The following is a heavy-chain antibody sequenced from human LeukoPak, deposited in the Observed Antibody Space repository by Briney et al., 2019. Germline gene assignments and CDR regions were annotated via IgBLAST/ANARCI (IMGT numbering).Heavy chain of an antibody. D-gene: IGHD4-17*01. CDR1: GGSISCYY. Sequence: SETLSLTCTVSGGSISCYYWSWIRQTPGKGLEWIGYIYYSGTTNYNPSLKSRVTISVDTSKNQFSLQLRSVTAADTAVYYCAREDPQTTVPEGMDVWGQGTTVTVSS. CDR2: IYYSGTT. V-gene: IGHV4-59*01. J-gene: IGHJ6*02. CDR3: AREDPQTTVPEGMDV.